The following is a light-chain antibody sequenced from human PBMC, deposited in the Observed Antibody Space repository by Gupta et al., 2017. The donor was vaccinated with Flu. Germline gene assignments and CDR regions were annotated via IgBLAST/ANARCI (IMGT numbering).Light chain of an antibody. CDR1: SSNIGGNY. J-gene: IGLJ3*02. Sequence: QSVLTQTPSASGTPGQRITISCSGGSSNIGGNYVCWYQQVPGTAPKLLIYGDSQRPSGVPDRFSGSKYGTSASLAISGLRSEDDADYYCATWDDTLRGWVFGGGTKLTVL. V-gene: IGLV1-47*01. CDR2: GDS. CDR3: ATWDDTLRGWV.